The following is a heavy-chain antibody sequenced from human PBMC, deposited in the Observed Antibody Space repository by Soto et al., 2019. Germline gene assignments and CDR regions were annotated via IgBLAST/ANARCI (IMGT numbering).Heavy chain of an antibody. J-gene: IGHJ4*02. Sequence: PSETLSLTCAVSGGSISSSNWWSWVRQPPGKGLEWIGEIYHSGSTNYNPSLKSRVTISVDKSKNQFSLKLSSVTAADTAVYYCARDEESSGSDVGSRGQGTLVTISS. CDR1: GGSISSSNW. CDR2: IYHSGST. D-gene: IGHD3-22*01. V-gene: IGHV4-4*02. CDR3: ARDEESSGSDVGS.